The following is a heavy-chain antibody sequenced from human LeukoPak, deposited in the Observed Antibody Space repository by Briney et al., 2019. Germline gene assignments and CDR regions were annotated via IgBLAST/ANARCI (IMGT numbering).Heavy chain of an antibody. CDR3: ARRGIAAPYAFDI. J-gene: IGHJ3*02. CDR1: GGSISSSSYY. V-gene: IGHV4-39*01. D-gene: IGHD6-13*01. Sequence: SETLSLTCTVSGGSISSSSYYWGWIRQPPGKGLEWIGSIYYSGSTYYNPSLKSRVTISVDTSKNQFSLKLSSVTAADTAVYYCARRGIAAPYAFDIWGQGTMVTVSS. CDR2: IYYSGST.